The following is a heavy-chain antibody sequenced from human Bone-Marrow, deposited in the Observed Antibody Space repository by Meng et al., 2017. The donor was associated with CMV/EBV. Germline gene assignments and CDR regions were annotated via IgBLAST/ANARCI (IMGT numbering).Heavy chain of an antibody. J-gene: IGHJ6*02. CDR2: IYYSGST. D-gene: IGHD6-13*01. CDR1: GFTFSSYA. CDR3: ARDRGYSSSRRIKDYYYGMYV. V-gene: IGHV4-59*12. Sequence: ESLKISCAASGFTFSSYAMSWVRQAPGKGLEWIGYIYYSGSTYYNPSLKSRVTISVDTSKNQFSLKLSSVTAADTAVYYCARDRGYSSSRRIKDYYYGMYVWGQGTTVTVSS.